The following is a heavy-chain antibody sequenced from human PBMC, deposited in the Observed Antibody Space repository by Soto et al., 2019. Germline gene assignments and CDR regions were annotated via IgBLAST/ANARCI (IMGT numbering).Heavy chain of an antibody. D-gene: IGHD1-1*01. CDR2: IYYSGST. J-gene: IGHJ6*02. CDR1: GGSISSYY. CDR3: ERDEGGTGGPRGDYYGFDV. V-gene: IGHV4-59*01. Sequence: PSENPSLTCTVSGGSISSYYWSWIRQPPGKGLEWIGYIYYSGSTNYNPSLKSRVTISVDTSKNQFSLKLSSVTAADTAVYYCERDEGGTGGPRGDYYGFDVWGQGTTVTVSS.